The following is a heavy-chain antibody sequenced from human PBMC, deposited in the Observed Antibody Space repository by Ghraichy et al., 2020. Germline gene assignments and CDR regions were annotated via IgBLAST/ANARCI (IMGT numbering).Heavy chain of an antibody. Sequence: GGSLRLSCAESGFTFSSYGMHWVRQAPGKGLEWVAFIRYDGSNKYYADSVKGRFTISRDNSKNTLYLQMNSLRAEDTAVYYCAKIPWVFAAGMVRETGLVYGMDVWGQGTTVTVSS. CDR2: IRYDGSNK. CDR3: AKIPWVFAAGMVRETGLVYGMDV. V-gene: IGHV3-30*02. J-gene: IGHJ6*02. D-gene: IGHD3-10*01. CDR1: GFTFSSYG.